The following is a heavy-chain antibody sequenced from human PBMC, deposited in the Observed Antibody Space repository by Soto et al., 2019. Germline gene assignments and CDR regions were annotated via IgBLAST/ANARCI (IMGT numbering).Heavy chain of an antibody. CDR3: VKSSSSEDGYYYYYGMDV. J-gene: IGHJ6*02. Sequence: PGGSLRLSCSASGFTFSSYAMHWVRQAPGKGLEYVSAISSNGGSTYYADSVKGRFTISRDNSKNTLYLQMSSLRAEDTAVYYCVKSSSSEDGYYYYYGMDVWGQGTTVTVSS. V-gene: IGHV3-64D*08. CDR1: GFTFSSYA. D-gene: IGHD6-6*01. CDR2: ISSNGGST.